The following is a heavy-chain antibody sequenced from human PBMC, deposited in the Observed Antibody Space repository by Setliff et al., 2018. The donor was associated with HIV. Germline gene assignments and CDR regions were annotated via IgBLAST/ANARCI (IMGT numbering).Heavy chain of an antibody. CDR2: INPIFGTP. J-gene: IGHJ4*02. CDR3: ARGSRITVVAILTYSRFDY. CDR1: GGTFNIYS. V-gene: IGHV1-69*13. D-gene: IGHD2-15*01. Sequence: ASVKVSCKASGGTFNIYSINWVRQAPGQGLEWMGGINPIFGTPNYGQRFQGRVTITADESTSTAYMAINGLTFDDTAVYYCARGSRITVVAILTYSRFDYWGQGTLVTVSS.